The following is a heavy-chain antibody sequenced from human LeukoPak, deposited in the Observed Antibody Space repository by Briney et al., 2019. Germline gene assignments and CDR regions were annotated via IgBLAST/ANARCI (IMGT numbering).Heavy chain of an antibody. D-gene: IGHD6-6*01. Sequence: QPGRSLRLSCAASGFTFDDYAMHWVRHAPGKGLEWVSGISWNSGSIGYADSVKGRFTISRDNAKNPLYLQMNSLRAEDTALYYCAKVGDSSSSFDYWGQGTLVTVSS. V-gene: IGHV3-9*01. CDR2: ISWNSGSI. CDR1: GFTFDDYA. J-gene: IGHJ4*02. CDR3: AKVGDSSSSFDY.